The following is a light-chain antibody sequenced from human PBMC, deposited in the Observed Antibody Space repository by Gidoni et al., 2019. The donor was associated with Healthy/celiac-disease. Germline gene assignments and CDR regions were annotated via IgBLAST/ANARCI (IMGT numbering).Light chain of an antibody. CDR1: QSVSNY. V-gene: IGKV3-11*01. Sequence: EVVLTQSPPTLSLSPGERATLSCRASQSVSNYLAWYQQKGGQAPRLLIDDTSLRATGIPTRFSGSGSGTDFTLTISSLEPEDFGIYYCQQRASWPPTFGKGTRVDIK. J-gene: IGKJ1*01. CDR3: QQRASWPPT. CDR2: DTS.